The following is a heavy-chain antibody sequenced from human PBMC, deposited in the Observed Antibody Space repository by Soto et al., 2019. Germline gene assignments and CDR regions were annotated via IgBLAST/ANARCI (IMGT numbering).Heavy chain of an antibody. CDR2: IYRSGTT. CDR3: ARTHSGSYYSVFNY. D-gene: IGHD1-26*01. Sequence: ETLSLTCVVSNFSISSGYYWGWIRQSPGKGLEWIASIYRSGTTSYNPSLKSRVTISVDPSKNQFSLMLTAVTAADTAVYYCARTHSGSYYSVFNYWGRGSLVTSPQ. CDR1: NFSISSGYY. V-gene: IGHV4-38-2*01. J-gene: IGHJ4*02.